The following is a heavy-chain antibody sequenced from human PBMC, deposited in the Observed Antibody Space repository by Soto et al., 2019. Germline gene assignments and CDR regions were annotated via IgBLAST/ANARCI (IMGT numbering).Heavy chain of an antibody. D-gene: IGHD6-13*01. CDR3: ARDHRQDFGSWSFDY. CDR2: ISYDGSNK. Sequence: QVQLVESGGGVVQPGRSLRLSCAASGFTFSSYAMHWVRQAPGKGLEWVAVISYDGSNKYYADSVKGRFTISRDNSKNTLYLQMNSLRAEDTAVYYCARDHRQDFGSWSFDYWGQGTLVTVSS. J-gene: IGHJ4*02. CDR1: GFTFSSYA. V-gene: IGHV3-30-3*01.